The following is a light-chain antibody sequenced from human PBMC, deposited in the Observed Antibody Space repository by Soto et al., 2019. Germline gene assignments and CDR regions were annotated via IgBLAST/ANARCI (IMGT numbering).Light chain of an antibody. V-gene: IGLV1-40*01. J-gene: IGLJ2*01. CDR1: SSNIGAHYD. CDR2: GNK. CDR3: QSYYFILTCVV. Sequence: QSVLTQPPSVSGAPGQRVAISCIGTSSNIGAHYDVHWYQQLPGTAPKLLIYGNKNRPAGVPGRFSGSKSGTSASLAITGVQAEDEADYYCQSYYFILTCVVFGGGTKLTV.